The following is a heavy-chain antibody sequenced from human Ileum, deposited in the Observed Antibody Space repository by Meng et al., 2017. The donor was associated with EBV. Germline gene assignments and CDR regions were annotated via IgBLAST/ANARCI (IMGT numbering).Heavy chain of an antibody. CDR2: ISYRGKS. D-gene: IGHD4/OR15-4a*01. CDR3: ARQGTIKFFQH. J-gene: IGHJ1*01. CDR1: GGYVRRGSYH. Sequence: PGLVEPSEILALACAASGGYVRRGSYHLGCRRLLPGKGLEWSGSISYRGKSYHNPSLTSRVTISVDTSKTQFSMKLSFVTATDTAVYYCARQGTIKFFQHWGQGTLVTVSS. V-gene: IGHV4-39*01.